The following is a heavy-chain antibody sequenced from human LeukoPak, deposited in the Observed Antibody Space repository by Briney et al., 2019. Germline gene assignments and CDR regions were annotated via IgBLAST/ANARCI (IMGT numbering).Heavy chain of an antibody. J-gene: IGHJ4*02. CDR2: ISDDGSYT. CDR3: ARCYYDSSGYDY. V-gene: IGHV3-74*01. Sequence: GGSLRLSCAASGLSFSSHWVHWVRQAPGKGLVWVSRISDDGSYTSNVDSVKGRFTISRDNAKNSPYLQMNSLRAEDTAVYYCARCYYDSSGYDYWGQGTLVTVSS. D-gene: IGHD3-22*01. CDR1: GLSFSSHW.